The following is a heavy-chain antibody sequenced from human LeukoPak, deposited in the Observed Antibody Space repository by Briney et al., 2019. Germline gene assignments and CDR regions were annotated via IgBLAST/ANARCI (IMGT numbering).Heavy chain of an antibody. V-gene: IGHV1-69*13. D-gene: IGHD4-11*01. Sequence: ASVKVSCKASGGSFSSHGITWVRQAPGQGLEWMGRILPIFKRTDYAQKFQGRVTITADESRTTVYMEMSSLRSDDTAVYYCARDKAVTTELTQYFHHWGQGTLVTVSS. CDR1: GGSFSSHG. CDR3: ARDKAVTTELTQYFHH. CDR2: ILPIFKRT. J-gene: IGHJ1*01.